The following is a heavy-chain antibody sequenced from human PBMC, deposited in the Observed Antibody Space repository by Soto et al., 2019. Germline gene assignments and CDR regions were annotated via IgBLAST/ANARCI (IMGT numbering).Heavy chain of an antibody. CDR2: IDGSGTAM. J-gene: IGHJ4*02. D-gene: IGHD2-21*02. V-gene: IGHV3-48*02. CDR1: VFTFSNFR. CDR3: ARQLYTVVTPQDY. Sequence: GWSLRLSCAASVFTFSNFRMNWIRQAPGKGLEWVSHIDGSGTAMSYVDSVKGRFTISRDNAKNSLYLEMTSLRDEDTAVYYCARQLYTVVTPQDYWGRGTLVTVSS.